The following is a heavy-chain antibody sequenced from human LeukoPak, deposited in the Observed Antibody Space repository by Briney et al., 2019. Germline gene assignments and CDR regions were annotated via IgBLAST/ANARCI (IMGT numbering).Heavy chain of an antibody. CDR2: ILYDGRSN. V-gene: IGHV3-30*12. Sequence: PGGSLRLSCAASGFTFSSYGMHWVGQAPGERLEGGAVILYDGRSNYYEASLKSRFTISRDNSKNQLYLQMNSLTAEDTAVDYCARDRQDRSLCYYYYYMDVWGKGTTVTVSS. J-gene: IGHJ6*03. CDR1: GFTFSSYG. CDR3: ARDRQDRSLCYYYYYMDV.